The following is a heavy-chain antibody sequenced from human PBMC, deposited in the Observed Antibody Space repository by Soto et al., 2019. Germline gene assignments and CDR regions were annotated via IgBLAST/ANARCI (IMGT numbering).Heavy chain of an antibody. D-gene: IGHD1-1*01. CDR2: IWYDGSNK. J-gene: IGHJ6*03. CDR1: GFTFSSYG. V-gene: IGHV3-33*01. CDR3: ATTSYYYYMDV. Sequence: QVQLVESGGGVVQPGRSLRLSCAASGFTFSSYGMHWVSQAPGKGLEWVAVIWYDGSNKYYADSVKGRFTISRDNSKNTLYLQMNSLRAEDTAVYYCATTSYYYYMDVWGKGTTVTVSS.